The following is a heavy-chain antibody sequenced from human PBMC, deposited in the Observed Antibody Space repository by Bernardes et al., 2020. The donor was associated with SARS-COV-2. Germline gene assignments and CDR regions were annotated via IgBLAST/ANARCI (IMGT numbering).Heavy chain of an antibody. V-gene: IGHV3-11*01. CDR1: GFTFSDYY. D-gene: IGHD3-22*01. CDR3: ARGAFYYDSTPSPFFDY. CDR2: ISSSGSTI. Sequence: GGSLRLSCAASGFTFSDYYMSWIRQAPGKGLEWVSYISSSGSTIYYADSVKGRFTISRDNAKNSLYLQMNSLRAEDTAVYYCARGAFYYDSTPSPFFDYWGQGTLVTVSS. J-gene: IGHJ4*02.